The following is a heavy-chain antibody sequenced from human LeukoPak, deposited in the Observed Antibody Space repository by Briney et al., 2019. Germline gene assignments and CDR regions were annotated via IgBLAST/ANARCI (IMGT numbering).Heavy chain of an antibody. J-gene: IGHJ4*02. Sequence: PGGSLRLSCAASGFTFSSYSMNWVRQAPGKGLEWVSSISSSSSYIYYADSVKGRFTISRDNAKNSLYLQMNSLRAEDTAVYYCARDTDDSSGYKYWGQGTLVTVSS. V-gene: IGHV3-21*01. D-gene: IGHD3-22*01. CDR1: GFTFSSYS. CDR3: ARDTDDSSGYKY. CDR2: ISSSSSYI.